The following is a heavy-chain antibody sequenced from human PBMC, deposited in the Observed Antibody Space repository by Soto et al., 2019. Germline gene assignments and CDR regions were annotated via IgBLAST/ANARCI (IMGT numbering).Heavy chain of an antibody. CDR1: GGTFSRHA. D-gene: IGHD3-22*01. J-gene: IGHJ4*02. CDR3: ARGWGYDSSDYYYAY. CDR2: IIPIFGTA. Sequence: QVQLVQSGAEVRKPGSSVKVSCKASGGTFSRHAISWVRQAPGQGLEWMGGIIPIFGTANNAQKFQGRVTIIADESTSTAYMELSSLRSEDTALYICARGWGYDSSDYYYAYWGQGTLVIVSS. V-gene: IGHV1-69*01.